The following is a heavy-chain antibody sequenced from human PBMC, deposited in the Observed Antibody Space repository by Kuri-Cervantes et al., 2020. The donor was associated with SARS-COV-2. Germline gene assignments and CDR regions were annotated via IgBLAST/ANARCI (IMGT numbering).Heavy chain of an antibody. CDR3: ARGANYYDSSGYYY. CDR2: INHSGST. D-gene: IGHD3-22*01. V-gene: IGHV4-34*01. J-gene: IGHJ4*02. Sequence: SETLSLTCAVYGGSFSGYYWSWIRQPPGKGLEWIGEINHSGSTNYNPSLKSRVTISVDTSKNQFSLKLSSVTAADTAVYYCARGANYYDSSGYYYWGQGTLVTVSS. CDR1: GGSFSGYY.